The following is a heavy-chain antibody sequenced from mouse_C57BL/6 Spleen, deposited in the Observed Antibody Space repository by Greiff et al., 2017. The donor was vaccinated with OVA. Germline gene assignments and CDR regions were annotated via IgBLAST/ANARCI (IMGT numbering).Heavy chain of an antibody. CDR2: INPGSGGT. Sequence: VQLQQSGAELVRPGTSVKVSCKASGYAFTNYLIEWVKQRPGQGLEWIGVINPGSGGTNYNEKFKGKATLTADKSSSTAYMQLSSLTSEDSAVYFCARSGNYDYYAMDYWGQGTSVTGSS. D-gene: IGHD2-1*01. CDR1: GYAFTNYL. J-gene: IGHJ4*01. CDR3: ARSGNYDYYAMDY. V-gene: IGHV1-54*01.